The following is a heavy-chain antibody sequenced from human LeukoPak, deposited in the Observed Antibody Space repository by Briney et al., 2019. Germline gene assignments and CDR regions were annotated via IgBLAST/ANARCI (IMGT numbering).Heavy chain of an antibody. CDR3: ARLYYDSSVSQGALDM. CDR2: INSDGSTT. J-gene: IGHJ3*02. D-gene: IGHD3-22*01. CDR1: GFTFSSFW. Sequence: PGGSVRLSCAASGFTFSSFWMNWVRQAPGKGLVGVSCINSDGSTTTYADSVKGRFTISRDNARNTLYLQMNSMRAHDTAVYYCARLYYDSSVSQGALDMRGQSTIVTVSS. V-gene: IGHV3-74*01.